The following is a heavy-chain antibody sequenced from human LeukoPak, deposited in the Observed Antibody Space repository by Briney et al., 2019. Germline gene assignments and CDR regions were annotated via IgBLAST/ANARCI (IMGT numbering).Heavy chain of an antibody. CDR3: ARSGSPGIAAAFFDY. V-gene: IGHV1-2*02. CDR1: GYTFTGYY. Sequence: ASVKVSCKASGYTFTGYYMHWVRQAPGQGLEWMGSINPNSGGTNYAQKFQGRVTMTRDTSISTAYMELSRLRSDDTAVYYCARSGSPGIAAAFFDYWGQGTLVTVSS. J-gene: IGHJ4*02. D-gene: IGHD6-13*01. CDR2: INPNSGGT.